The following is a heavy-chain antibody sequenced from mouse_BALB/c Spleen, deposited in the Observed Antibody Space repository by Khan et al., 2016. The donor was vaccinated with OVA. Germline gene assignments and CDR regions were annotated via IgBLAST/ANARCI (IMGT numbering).Heavy chain of an antibody. V-gene: IGHV2-6-4*01. J-gene: IGHJ4*01. CDR1: GFSLSRYN. D-gene: IGHD2-14*01. CDR2: IWGGGGT. CDR3: ARAYYRYDGYYAMDY. Sequence: QVQLKQSGPGLVAPSQSLSITCTVSGFSLSRYNIHWVRQPPGKGLEWLGMIWGGGGTDYNSTLKSRLSISKDNSKSQVFLKMNSLQTDDTAMYYCARAYYRYDGYYAMDYWGQGPSFTVSS.